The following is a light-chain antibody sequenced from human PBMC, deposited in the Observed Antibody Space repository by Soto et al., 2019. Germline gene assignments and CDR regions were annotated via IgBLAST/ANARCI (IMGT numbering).Light chain of an antibody. CDR3: ASFRSGTILV. CDR2: EVN. CDR1: RSDIGDSNF. V-gene: IGLV2-14*01. J-gene: IGLJ1*01. Sequence: LTQPASVSGSPGQSVTISCTGPRSDIGDSNFISWYQHSPGKAPRLLIYEVNNRPSVVSKRFSGSKAGNTASLTISGLLDDDEADYFCASFRSGTILVFGSGTKVTVL.